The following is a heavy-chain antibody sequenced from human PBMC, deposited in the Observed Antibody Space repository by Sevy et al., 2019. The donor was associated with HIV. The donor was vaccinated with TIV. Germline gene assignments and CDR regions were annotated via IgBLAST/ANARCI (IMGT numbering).Heavy chain of an antibody. V-gene: IGHV3-48*03. Sequence: GGSLRLSCAASGFTFSSYEMNWVRQAPGKGLEWVSYISSSGSTIYYANSVKGRFTISRDNAKNSLYLQMNSLRAEDTAVYYCARAMDIVVVVAAPGAFDIWGQGTMVTVSS. CDR2: ISSSGSTI. CDR3: ARAMDIVVVVAAPGAFDI. J-gene: IGHJ3*02. CDR1: GFTFSSYE. D-gene: IGHD2-15*01.